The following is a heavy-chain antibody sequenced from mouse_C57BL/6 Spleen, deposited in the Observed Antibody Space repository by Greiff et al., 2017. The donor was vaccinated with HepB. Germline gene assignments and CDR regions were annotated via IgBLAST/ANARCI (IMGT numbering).Heavy chain of an antibody. CDR1: GYTFTGYW. Sequence: LQESGAELMKPGASVKLSCKATGYTFTGYWIEWVKQRPGHGLEWIGEILPGSGSTNYNAKFKGKATFTADTTSNTAYMQLSSLTTEDSAIYYCARSGGRGFAYWGQGTLVTVAA. V-gene: IGHV1-9*01. D-gene: IGHD3-3*01. J-gene: IGHJ3*01. CDR3: ARSGGRGFAY. CDR2: ILPGSGST.